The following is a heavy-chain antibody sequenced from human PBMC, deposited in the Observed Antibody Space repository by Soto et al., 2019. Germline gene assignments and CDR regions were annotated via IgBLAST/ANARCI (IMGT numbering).Heavy chain of an antibody. Sequence: EVQLVESGGGLVQPGGSLRLSCAASGFTFSGSWMHWVSQAPGKGLVWVSRISGDGSGTSYADFVKGRFTISRDDAKNTLFLQKNGLRAEDTSVYYCARGIFGSGTANDYWGEGPLVTVSS. CDR1: GFTFSGSW. CDR2: ISGDGSGT. CDR3: ARGIFGSGTANDY. V-gene: IGHV3-74*01. D-gene: IGHD3-10*01. J-gene: IGHJ4*02.